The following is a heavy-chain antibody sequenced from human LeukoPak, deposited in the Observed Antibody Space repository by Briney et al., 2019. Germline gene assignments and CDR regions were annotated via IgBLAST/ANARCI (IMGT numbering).Heavy chain of an antibody. CDR2: INSNSGGT. V-gene: IGHV1-2*02. D-gene: IGHD5-18*01. CDR3: ARVRAGYSYGQNWFDP. J-gene: IGHJ5*02. CDR1: GYTFTGYY. Sequence: GASVKVSCKASGYTFTGYYMHWVRQAPGQGLEWMGWINSNSGGTNYAQKFQGRVTMTRDTSISTAYMELSRLRSDDTAVYYCARVRAGYSYGQNWFDPWGQGTLVTVSS.